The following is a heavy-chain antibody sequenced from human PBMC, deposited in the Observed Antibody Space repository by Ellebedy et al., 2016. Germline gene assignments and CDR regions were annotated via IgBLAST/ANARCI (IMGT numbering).Heavy chain of an antibody. CDR3: ARSVGPLDY. Sequence: GGSLRLSCAASGFTYNKYSMNWVRQASGKGLEWVSYISLTGTIYYADSMKGRFTISRDTAKNSLYLQMNSLRDEDTAVYYCARSVGPLDYWGQGTLVTVSS. CDR1: GFTYNKYS. D-gene: IGHD2-15*01. J-gene: IGHJ4*02. V-gene: IGHV3-48*02. CDR2: ISLTGTI.